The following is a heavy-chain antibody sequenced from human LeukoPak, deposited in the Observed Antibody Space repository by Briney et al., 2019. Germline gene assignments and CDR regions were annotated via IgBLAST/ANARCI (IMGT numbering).Heavy chain of an antibody. J-gene: IGHJ5*02. Sequence: GRSLRLSCAASGFTFSTYWMSWVRQAPGKGLEWVANIDQDESEKNYVDSVKGRFTISRDNAKNSLYLQMNSLRAEDTAVYYCARDLGYSQFDPWGQGTLVTVSS. V-gene: IGHV3-7*01. D-gene: IGHD6-13*01. CDR2: IDQDESEK. CDR1: GFTFSTYW. CDR3: ARDLGYSQFDP.